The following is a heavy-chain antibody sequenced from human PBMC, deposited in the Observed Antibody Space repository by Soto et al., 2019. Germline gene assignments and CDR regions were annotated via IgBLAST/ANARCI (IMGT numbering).Heavy chain of an antibody. V-gene: IGHV4-59*01. CDR3: ARRRGYSYGYTY. CDR1: GGSISSYY. CDR2: IYYSGST. D-gene: IGHD5-18*01. J-gene: IGHJ4*02. Sequence: QVQLQESGPGLVKPSETLSLTCTVSGGSISSYYWSWIRQPPGKGLEWIGYIYYSGSTNYNPSLKSRXXIXVAXSKNQFSLKLSSVTAADTAVYYCARRRGYSYGYTYWGQGTLVTVSS.